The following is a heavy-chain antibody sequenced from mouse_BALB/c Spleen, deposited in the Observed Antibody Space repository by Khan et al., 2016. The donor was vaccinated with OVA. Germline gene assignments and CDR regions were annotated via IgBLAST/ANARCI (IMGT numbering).Heavy chain of an antibody. J-gene: IGHJ3*01. D-gene: IGHD4-1*01. CDR2: INSDGDYT. CDR1: GFTFSTYG. Sequence: EVELVESGGDLVKPGGSLRLSCAASGFTFSTYGMSWVRQPPDKRLEWVATINSDGDYTYYPDTVKGRFTISRNNAENTLYLQMSSLKSEDTAIYYCASHLTGSFAYWGQGTLVTVPA. V-gene: IGHV5-6*01. CDR3: ASHLTGSFAY.